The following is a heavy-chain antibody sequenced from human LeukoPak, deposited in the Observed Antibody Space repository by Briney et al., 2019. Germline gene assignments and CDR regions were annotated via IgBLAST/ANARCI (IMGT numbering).Heavy chain of an antibody. Sequence: GGSLRLSCAASGFSFSSYGMHWVRQAPGKGLVWVSRINSDGSSTSYADSVKGRFTISRDNAKNTLYLQMNSLRAEDTAVYYCAREQASLPFGIDYWGQGTLVTVSS. CDR1: GFSFSSYG. CDR3: AREQASLPFGIDY. CDR2: INSDGSST. D-gene: IGHD3-3*01. J-gene: IGHJ4*02. V-gene: IGHV3-74*01.